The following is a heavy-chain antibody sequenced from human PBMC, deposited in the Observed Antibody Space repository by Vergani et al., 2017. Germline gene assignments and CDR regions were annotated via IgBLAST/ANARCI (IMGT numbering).Heavy chain of an antibody. Sequence: QVQLVESGGGVVQPGRSLRLSCAASGFTFGDHGIHWVRRAPGKGLEWVALISYDGTNKYYTNSVRGRFTISRDSSKTLYLQMDSLRVEDTAMYFCARDLSYSTAWPFFDSRGQGTLVTVSS. J-gene: IGHJ4*02. D-gene: IGHD4-11*01. CDR1: GFTFGDHG. CDR2: ISYDGTNK. CDR3: ARDLSYSTAWPFFDS. V-gene: IGHV3-30-3*01.